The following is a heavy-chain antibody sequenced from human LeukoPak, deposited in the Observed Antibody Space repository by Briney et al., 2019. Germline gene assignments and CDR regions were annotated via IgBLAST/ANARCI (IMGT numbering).Heavy chain of an antibody. V-gene: IGHV4-61*02. D-gene: IGHD5-24*01. CDR1: GDSISSGDYY. Sequence: PSETLSLTCTVSGDSISSGDYYWSWIRQPAGKGLEWIGRISSSGSTNYNPSLKSRVTISVDTSKNQFSLKLSSVTAADTAVYYCARLGYNGSYNWFDPWGQGTLVTVSS. CDR3: ARLGYNGSYNWFDP. J-gene: IGHJ5*02. CDR2: ISSSGST.